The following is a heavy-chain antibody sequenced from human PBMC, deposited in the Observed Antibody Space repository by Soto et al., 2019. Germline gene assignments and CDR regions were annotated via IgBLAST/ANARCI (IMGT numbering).Heavy chain of an antibody. D-gene: IGHD6-6*01. CDR1: GFTFSSYP. J-gene: IGHJ5*01. Sequence: PGGSLRISCAASGFTFSSYPMSWVRQAPGKGLEWVSAISGSGGSTYYADSVKGRFTISRDNSKNTLYLQMNSLRAEDTAVYYCAKDLSIAARPVFWWFDLWGQGTLVLVSS. CDR3: AKDLSIAARPVFWWFDL. CDR2: ISGSGGST. V-gene: IGHV3-23*01.